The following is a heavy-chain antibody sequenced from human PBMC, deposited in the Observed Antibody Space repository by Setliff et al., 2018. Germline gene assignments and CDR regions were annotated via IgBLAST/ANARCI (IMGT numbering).Heavy chain of an antibody. D-gene: IGHD6-6*01. Sequence: SVKVSCKASGGTLSSYAISWVRQAPGQGLEWMGGTIPMFGTTEYAQKFQGRLTIITDESTNTAFMQLSSLRSDDTAVYYCVREGVDRRSSTDYRYYMDVWGKGTTVTVS. CDR2: TIPMFGTT. CDR1: GGTLSSYA. V-gene: IGHV1-69*05. CDR3: VREGVDRRSSTDYRYYMDV. J-gene: IGHJ6*03.